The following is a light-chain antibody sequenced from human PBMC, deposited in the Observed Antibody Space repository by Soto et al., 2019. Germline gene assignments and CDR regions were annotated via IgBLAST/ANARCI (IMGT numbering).Light chain of an antibody. J-gene: IGKJ3*01. V-gene: IGKV3-20*01. Sequence: VLTKSPATLSLSPGARAALSCKASQSVHNFLAWYQQKPGQAPRLLIYGVSSMATGIPDRFSGSGSGTDFTLTISRLEPEDFAVYYCQQYGNSGVTFGHGTKVDIK. CDR2: GVS. CDR1: QSVHNF. CDR3: QQYGNSGVT.